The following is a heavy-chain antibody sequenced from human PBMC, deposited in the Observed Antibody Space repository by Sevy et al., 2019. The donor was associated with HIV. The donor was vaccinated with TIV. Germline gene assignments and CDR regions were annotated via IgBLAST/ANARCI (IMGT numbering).Heavy chain of an antibody. Sequence: GGSLRLSCAASGFTFSSYAMSWVRQAPGKGLEWVSAISGSGGSTYYADSVKGRFTISRDNSKNTLYLQMNSLRAEDMAVYYCAKDLGYSGSYRCDYWGQGTLVTVSS. D-gene: IGHD1-26*01. CDR1: GFTFSSYA. J-gene: IGHJ4*02. CDR3: AKDLGYSGSYRCDY. CDR2: ISGSGGST. V-gene: IGHV3-23*01.